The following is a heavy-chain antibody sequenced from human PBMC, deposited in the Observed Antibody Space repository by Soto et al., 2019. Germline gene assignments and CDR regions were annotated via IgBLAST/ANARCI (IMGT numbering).Heavy chain of an antibody. D-gene: IGHD3-3*01. CDR3: ARGHYDFWSGYSQFRYYYYYMDV. Sequence: SETLSLTCAVYGGSFSGYYWSWIRQPPGKGLEWIGEINHSGSTNYNPSLKSRVTISVDTSKNQFSLKLSSVTAADTAVYYCARGHYDFWSGYSQFRYYYYYMDVWGKGTTVTVSS. CDR1: GGSFSGYY. CDR2: INHSGST. V-gene: IGHV4-34*01. J-gene: IGHJ6*03.